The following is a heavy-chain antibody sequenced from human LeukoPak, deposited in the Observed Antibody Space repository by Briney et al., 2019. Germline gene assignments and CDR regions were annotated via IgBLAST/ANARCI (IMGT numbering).Heavy chain of an antibody. CDR3: AKDSAYYYDSSGYYYD. D-gene: IGHD3-22*01. CDR1: GFTFSSYG. J-gene: IGHJ4*02. Sequence: GGSLRLSCAASGFTFSSYGMHWVRQAPGKGLEWVAFIRYDGTNKYYADSVKGRFTISRDNSKNTLYLQMNSLRAEDTAMYYCAKDSAYYYDSSGYYYDWGQGTLVTVSS. CDR2: IRYDGTNK. V-gene: IGHV3-30*02.